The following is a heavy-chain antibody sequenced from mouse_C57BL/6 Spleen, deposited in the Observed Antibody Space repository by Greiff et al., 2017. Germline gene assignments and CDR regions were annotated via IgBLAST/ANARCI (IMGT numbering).Heavy chain of an antibody. CDR3: ASGWLPHYAMDY. CDR1: GYTFTSYW. Sequence: VQLQQPGTELVKPGASVKLSCKASGYTFTSYWMHWVKQRPGQGLEWIGNINPSNGGTTYNEKFKSKATLPVDKSSSTAYMQLSSLTSEDSAVYYCASGWLPHYAMDYWGQGPSVTVSS. J-gene: IGHJ4*01. V-gene: IGHV1-53*01. D-gene: IGHD2-3*01. CDR2: INPSNGGT.